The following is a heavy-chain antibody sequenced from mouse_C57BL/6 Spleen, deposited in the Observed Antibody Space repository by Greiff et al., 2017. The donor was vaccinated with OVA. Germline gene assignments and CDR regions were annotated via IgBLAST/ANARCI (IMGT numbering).Heavy chain of an antibody. D-gene: IGHD2-4*01. CDR2: IYPGSGNT. CDR1: GYTFTDYY. CDR3: ARPLMITDLLYAMDY. V-gene: IGHV1-76*01. Sequence: VQLQQSGAELVRPGASVKLSCKASGYTFTDYYINWVKQRPGQGLEWIARIYPGSGNTYYNEKFKGKATLTAEKSSSTAYMQLSSLTSEDSAVYFCARPLMITDLLYAMDYWGQGTSVTVSS. J-gene: IGHJ4*01.